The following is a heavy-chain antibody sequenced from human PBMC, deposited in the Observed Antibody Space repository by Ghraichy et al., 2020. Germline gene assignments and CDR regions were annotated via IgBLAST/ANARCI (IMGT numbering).Heavy chain of an antibody. D-gene: IGHD3-10*01. J-gene: IGHJ4*02. V-gene: IGHV3-74*03. CDR1: GFTFSSYW. CDR3: GWNLRGGAVDY. Sequence: GGSLRLSCAASGFTFSSYWMHRVRQAPGKGLVWVSRLSMDGSEITYADSVKGRFTISRDNAKNTLYLQMNSLGVEDTGVYYCGWNLRGGAVDYWGQGTLVTVSS. CDR2: LSMDGSEI.